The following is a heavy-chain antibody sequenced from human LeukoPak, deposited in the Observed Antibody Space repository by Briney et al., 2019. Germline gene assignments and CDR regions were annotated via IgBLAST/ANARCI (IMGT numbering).Heavy chain of an antibody. J-gene: IGHJ4*02. V-gene: IGHV1-2*02. CDR3: ARDMADY. Sequence: EASVKVSCKASAYTFTDYYIHWVRQAPGQGLEWMGWINPDNGDTDYAQKFQGRVTMTRDTSITTAYMELTSLISDDTAVYYCARDMADYWGQGTLVTVSS. CDR1: AYTFTDYY. D-gene: IGHD5-24*01. CDR2: INPDNGDT.